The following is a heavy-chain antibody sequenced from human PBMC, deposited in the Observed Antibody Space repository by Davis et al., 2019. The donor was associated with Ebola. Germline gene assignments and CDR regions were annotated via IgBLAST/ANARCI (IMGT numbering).Heavy chain of an antibody. CDR2: ISYDGSNK. CDR3: ASGDQPSITIFGVVSPGYYYYGMDV. Sequence: PGGSLRLSCASSGFSFIDYGMHWVRQAPGKGLEWVAVISYDGSNKYYADSVKGRFTISRDNSKNTLYLQMNSLRAEDTAVYYCASGDQPSITIFGVVSPGYYYYGMDVWGQGTTVTVSS. D-gene: IGHD3-3*01. J-gene: IGHJ6*02. CDR1: GFSFIDYG. V-gene: IGHV3-30*03.